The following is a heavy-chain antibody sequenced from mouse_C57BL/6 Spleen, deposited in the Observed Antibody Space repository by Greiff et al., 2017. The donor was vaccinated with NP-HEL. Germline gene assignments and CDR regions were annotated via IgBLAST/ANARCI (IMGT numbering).Heavy chain of an antibody. CDR1: GFTFSDYG. CDR3: ARPEYCYFTFYAMDY. Sequence: EVHLVESGGGLVKPGGSLKLSCAASGFTFSDYGMHWVRQAPEKGLEWVAYISSGSSTIYYADTVKGRFTISRYNAKKTLFLQMTSMRSEDTAMYYCARPEYCYFTFYAMDYWGQRTSVTVSS. CDR2: ISSGSSTI. J-gene: IGHJ4*01. D-gene: IGHD2-12*01. V-gene: IGHV5-17*01.